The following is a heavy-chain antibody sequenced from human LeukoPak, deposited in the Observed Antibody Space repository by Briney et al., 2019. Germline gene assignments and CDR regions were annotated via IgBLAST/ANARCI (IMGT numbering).Heavy chain of an antibody. D-gene: IGHD2-2*01. CDR1: GFTFSSYG. Sequence: PGGSLRPSCAASGFTFSSYGMHWVRQAPGKGLEWVAVIWYDGSNKYYADSVKGRFTISRDNSKNALYLQMNSLRAEDTAVYYCARCSSTSCYSDYWGQGTLVTVSS. J-gene: IGHJ4*02. CDR2: IWYDGSNK. CDR3: ARCSSTSCYSDY. V-gene: IGHV3-33*01.